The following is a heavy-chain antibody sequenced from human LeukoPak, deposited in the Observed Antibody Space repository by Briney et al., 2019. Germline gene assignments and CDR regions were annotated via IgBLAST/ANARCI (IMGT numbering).Heavy chain of an antibody. CDR3: ARGGYVWGSYRYLGAFDI. Sequence: PSETLSLTCAVYGGSFSGYYWSWIRQPPGKGLEWIGEINHSGSTNYNPSLKSRVTISVDTSKNQFSLKLSSVTAADTAVYYCARGGYVWGSYRYLGAFDIWGQGTMVTVSS. CDR1: GGSFSGYY. J-gene: IGHJ3*02. V-gene: IGHV4-34*01. CDR2: INHSGST. D-gene: IGHD3-16*02.